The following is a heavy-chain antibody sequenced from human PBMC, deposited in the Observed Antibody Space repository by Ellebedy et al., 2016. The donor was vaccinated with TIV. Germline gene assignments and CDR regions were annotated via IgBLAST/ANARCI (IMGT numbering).Heavy chain of an antibody. V-gene: IGHV4-39*01. J-gene: IGHJ4*02. CDR3: ARHADDYYGSGSVDY. CDR2: IYYSGST. D-gene: IGHD3-10*01. CDR1: GGSISSSSYY. Sequence: GSLRLXCTVSGGSISSSSYYWGWIRQPPGKGLEWIGSIYYSGSTYYNPSLKSRVTISVDTSKNQFSLKLSSVTAAGTAVYYCARHADDYYGSGSVDYWGQGTLVTVSS.